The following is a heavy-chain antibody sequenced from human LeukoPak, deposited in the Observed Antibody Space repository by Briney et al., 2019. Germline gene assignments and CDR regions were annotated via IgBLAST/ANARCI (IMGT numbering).Heavy chain of an antibody. J-gene: IGHJ6*02. Sequence: GGSLRLSCSSSGFTFSTYAMSWVRQAPGKGLEWVSDISHKGDSTQYADSVKGRFTTSRDNSKNTLSLQMNSMRVEDTAVYYCAKFDTGQLVFHFYGLDVWGQGTTVIVSS. CDR1: GFTFSTYA. D-gene: IGHD6-6*01. V-gene: IGHV3-23*01. CDR3: AKFDTGQLVFHFYGLDV. CDR2: ISHKGDST.